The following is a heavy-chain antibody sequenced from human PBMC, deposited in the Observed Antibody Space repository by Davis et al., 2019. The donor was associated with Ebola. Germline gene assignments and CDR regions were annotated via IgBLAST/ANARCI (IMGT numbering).Heavy chain of an antibody. J-gene: IGHJ5*02. CDR1: GGSFSGYY. CDR3: AEAALDFWSGYVEFDP. Sequence: SETLSLTCAVYGGSFSGYYWSWIRQPPGKGLDWIGEINHSGSTNYNPSLKSRVTISVDTSKNQFSLKLSSVTAADTAVYYCAEAALDFWSGYVEFDPWGQGTLVTVSS. CDR2: INHSGST. V-gene: IGHV4-34*01. D-gene: IGHD3-3*01.